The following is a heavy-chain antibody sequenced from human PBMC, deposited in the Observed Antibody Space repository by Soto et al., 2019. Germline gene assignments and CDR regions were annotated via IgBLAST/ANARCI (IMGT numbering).Heavy chain of an antibody. J-gene: IGHJ4*02. D-gene: IGHD3-10*01. Sequence: EVQLVESGGGVIQPGGSLRLSCAASGFTVSSNYMSWVRQAPGKGLEWVSVIYSGGSTYYADSVKGRFTISRDNSKNTLYLQMNSLRAEDTAVYYCAKDITACYGSGSFNYFDYWGQGTLVTVSS. V-gene: IGHV3-53*01. CDR1: GFTVSSNY. CDR3: AKDITACYGSGSFNYFDY. CDR2: IYSGGST.